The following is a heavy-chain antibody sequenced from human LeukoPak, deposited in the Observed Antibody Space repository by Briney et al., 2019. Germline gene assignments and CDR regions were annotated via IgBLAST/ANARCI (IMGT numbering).Heavy chain of an antibody. CDR2: IHTAGDT. J-gene: IGHJ4*02. D-gene: IGHD6-6*01. Sequence: GGSLRLSCAASGFNFGSYDVHWVRQATGKGLEWVSAIHTAGDTYYPGSVKGRFTISRDNSKNTLYLQMNRLRAADTAVYYCARDKGTSYLSSFDYWGQGTLVTVSS. CDR1: GFNFGSYD. V-gene: IGHV3-13*01. CDR3: ARDKGTSYLSSFDY.